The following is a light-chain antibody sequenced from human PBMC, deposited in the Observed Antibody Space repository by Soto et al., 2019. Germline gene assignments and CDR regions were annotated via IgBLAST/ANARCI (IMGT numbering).Light chain of an antibody. Sequence: DIQMTQSPSTLSGSVGDRVTITCRAGQSISSWLAWYQQKPGKAPKLLIYDASSLESGVPSRFSGSGSGTEFTLTITSLQPDDFATYYCQQYNSYPWTFGQGTKVDIK. J-gene: IGKJ1*01. V-gene: IGKV1-5*01. CDR1: QSISSW. CDR3: QQYNSYPWT. CDR2: DAS.